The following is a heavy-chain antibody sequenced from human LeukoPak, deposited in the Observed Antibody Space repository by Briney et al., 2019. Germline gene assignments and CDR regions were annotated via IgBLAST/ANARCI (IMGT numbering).Heavy chain of an antibody. Sequence: SETLSLTCAVSGCSISSGYYWGWIRQPPGKGLEWIGSIYHSGSTYYNPSLKSRVTISVDTSKNQFSLKLSSVTAADTAVYYCARHGGVTTVVTRDAFDIWGQGTMVTVSS. CDR1: GCSISSGYY. J-gene: IGHJ3*02. CDR2: IYHSGST. CDR3: ARHGGVTTVVTRDAFDI. V-gene: IGHV4-38-2*01. D-gene: IGHD4-23*01.